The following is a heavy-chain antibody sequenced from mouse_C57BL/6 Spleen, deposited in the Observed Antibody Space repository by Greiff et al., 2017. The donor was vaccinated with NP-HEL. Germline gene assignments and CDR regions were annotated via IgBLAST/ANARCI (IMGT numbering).Heavy chain of an antibody. Sequence: LVESGAELVRPGASVKLSCTASGFNIKDDYMHWVKQRPEQGLEWIGWIDPENGDTEYASKFQGKATITADTSSNTAYLQLSSLTSEDTAVYYCTTRASSYAMDYWGQGTSVTVSS. V-gene: IGHV14-4*01. D-gene: IGHD3-1*01. CDR3: TTRASSYAMDY. J-gene: IGHJ4*01. CDR1: GFNIKDDY. CDR2: IDPENGDT.